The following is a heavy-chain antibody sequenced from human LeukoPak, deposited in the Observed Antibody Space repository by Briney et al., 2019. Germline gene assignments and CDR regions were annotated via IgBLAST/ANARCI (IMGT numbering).Heavy chain of an antibody. D-gene: IGHD3-16*02. CDR1: GGSISSGGYY. Sequence: SQTLSLTCTVSGGSISSGGYYWSWIRQHPGKDLEWIGYIYYSGSTYYNPSLKSRVTISVDTSKNQFSLKLSSVTAADTAVYYCARDIVGSYGMDVWGQGTTVTVSS. J-gene: IGHJ6*02. CDR3: ARDIVGSYGMDV. V-gene: IGHV4-31*03. CDR2: IYYSGST.